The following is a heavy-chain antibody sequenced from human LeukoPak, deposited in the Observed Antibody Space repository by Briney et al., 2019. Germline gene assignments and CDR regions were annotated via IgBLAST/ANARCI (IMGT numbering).Heavy chain of an antibody. D-gene: IGHD6-13*01. Sequence: GGSLRLSCAASGFTFSDYYMSWIRQAPGKGLEWVSYISSSGSTIYYADSVKGRFTISRDNAKNSLYLQMNSLRAEDTAVYYCAKDIAASALPRIFDLWGQGILVTVSS. V-gene: IGHV3-11*01. J-gene: IGHJ4*02. CDR1: GFTFSDYY. CDR2: ISSSGSTI. CDR3: AKDIAASALPRIFDL.